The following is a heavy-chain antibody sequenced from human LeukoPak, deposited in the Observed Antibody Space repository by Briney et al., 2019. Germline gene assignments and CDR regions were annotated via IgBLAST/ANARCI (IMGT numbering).Heavy chain of an antibody. CDR2: INPNSGGT. D-gene: IGHD3-3*01. V-gene: IGHV1-2*02. CDR1: GYTFTGYY. J-gene: IGHJ6*02. CDR3: ARGLDITIFGVVIWVPPDSEYGMDV. Sequence: GASVTVSCKASGYTFTGYYMHWVRQAPGQGLEWMGWINPNSGGTNYAQKFQGRVTMTRDTSISTAYMELRSLRSDDTAVYYCARGLDITIFGVVIWVPPDSEYGMDVWGQGTTVTVSS.